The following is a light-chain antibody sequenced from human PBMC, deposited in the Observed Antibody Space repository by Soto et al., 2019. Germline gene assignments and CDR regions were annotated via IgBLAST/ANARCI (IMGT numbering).Light chain of an antibody. J-gene: IGKJ4*01. CDR2: LAS. V-gene: IGKV2-28*01. CDR1: QSLLQSNGYNY. Sequence: DIVLTQSPLSLPVTPGEPASISCRASQSLLQSNGYNYLAWFLQKPGQSPQLLIYLASTRASGVPDRFSGSGSDTDFTLKISRVEAEDAGVYYCMQALQTPRTFGGGTKVEI. CDR3: MQALQTPRT.